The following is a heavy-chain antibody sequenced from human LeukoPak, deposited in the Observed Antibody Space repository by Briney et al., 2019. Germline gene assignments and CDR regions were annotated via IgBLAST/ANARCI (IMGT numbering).Heavy chain of an antibody. V-gene: IGHV5-51*01. CDR1: GYSFNSYW. J-gene: IGHJ4*02. CDR3: VRGQAYYYDSTGFPDY. CDR2: IHPGDSDT. Sequence: GESLKISCKGSGYSFNSYWIGWVRQMPGKGLEWMGVIHPGDSDTRYSPSFEGQVTVSADKSISTAYLQWSSLKASDTAIYYCVRGQAYYYDSTGFPDYWGQGTLITVSS. D-gene: IGHD3-22*01.